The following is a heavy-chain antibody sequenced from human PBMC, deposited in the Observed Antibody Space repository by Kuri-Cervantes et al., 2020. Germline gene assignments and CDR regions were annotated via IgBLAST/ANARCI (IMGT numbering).Heavy chain of an antibody. J-gene: IGHJ4*02. D-gene: IGHD1-1*01. V-gene: IGHV3-30-3*01. CDR2: ISYDGSNK. CDR3: ARDHREILERHFDY. Sequence: SCKASGYTFTSYYMHWVRQAPGKGLEWVAVISYDGSNKYYADSVKGRFTISRDNSKNTLYLQMNSLRAEDTTVYYCARDHREILERHFDYWGQGTLVTVSS. CDR1: GYTFTSYY.